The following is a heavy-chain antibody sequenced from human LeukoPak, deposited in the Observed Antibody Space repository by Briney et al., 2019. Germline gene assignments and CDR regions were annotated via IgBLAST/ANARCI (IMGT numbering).Heavy chain of an antibody. Sequence: GGSLRLSCAASGFTFSNYGMHWVRQAPGKGLEWVAFIRYDGSNKYYADSVKGRFTISRDNSKNTLYLQMNSLRAEDTAVYYCAKVGITMVRGGEYYYMDVWGKGTTVTISS. CDR2: IRYDGSNK. CDR3: AKVGITMVRGGEYYYMDV. CDR1: GFTFSNYG. D-gene: IGHD3-10*01. J-gene: IGHJ6*03. V-gene: IGHV3-30*02.